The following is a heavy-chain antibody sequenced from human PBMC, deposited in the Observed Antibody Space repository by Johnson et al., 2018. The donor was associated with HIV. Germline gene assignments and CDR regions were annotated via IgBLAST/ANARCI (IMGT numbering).Heavy chain of an antibody. D-gene: IGHD3-10*01. CDR3: AKDMVVRENGAFDI. CDR1: GFTVSSYD. Sequence: QPGGSLRLSCTVFGFTVSSYDMHWVRHATGKGLEWVSAIGTAGDTYYPGSVKGRFTISRDNAKNSLYLQMNSLRAEDTALYYCAKDMVVRENGAFDIWGQGTMVTVSS. CDR2: IGTAGDT. V-gene: IGHV3-13*01. J-gene: IGHJ3*02.